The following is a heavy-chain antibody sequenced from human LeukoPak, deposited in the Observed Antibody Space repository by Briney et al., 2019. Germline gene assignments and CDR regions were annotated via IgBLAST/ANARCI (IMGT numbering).Heavy chain of an antibody. CDR2: IYSSGST. CDR1: GGSFSGYY. J-gene: IGHJ4*02. V-gene: IGHV4-4*08. Sequence: PSETLSLTCAVYGGSFSGYYWSWIRQPPGKGLEWIGRIYSSGSTNYNPSLKSRVTISVDTSKNQFSLKLSSVTAADTAVYYCARGIVRFGEEYYFDYWGQGTLVTVSS. CDR3: ARGIVRFGEEYYFDY. D-gene: IGHD3-10*01.